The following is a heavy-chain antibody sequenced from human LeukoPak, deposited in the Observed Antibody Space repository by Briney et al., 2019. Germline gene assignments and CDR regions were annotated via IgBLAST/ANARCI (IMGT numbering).Heavy chain of an antibody. CDR2: IHYSGRA. V-gene: IGHV4-59*01. D-gene: IGHD3-16*01. J-gene: IGHJ6*02. CDR3: ARFGVDYDMGV. Sequence: PSETLSLTCTVSGGSISGYYWTWVRQPPGKGLEWVGQIHYSGRADYNPSLKSRITISVDTSKNQMSLKLTSVTAADTAIYYCARFGVDYDMGVWGQGTTVTVSS. CDR1: GGSISGYY.